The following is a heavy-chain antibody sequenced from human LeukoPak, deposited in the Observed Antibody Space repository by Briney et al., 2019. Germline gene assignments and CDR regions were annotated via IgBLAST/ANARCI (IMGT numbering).Heavy chain of an antibody. CDR1: GGTFSSYA. CDR3: AKAGGYSYGSAGSY. CDR2: IIPILGIA. J-gene: IGHJ4*02. V-gene: IGHV1-69*04. D-gene: IGHD5-18*01. Sequence: GASVKVSCKASGGTFSSYAISWVRQAPGQGLEWMGRIIPILGIANYAQKFQGRVTITADKSTSTAYMELSSLRSEDTAVYYCAKAGGYSYGSAGSYWGQGTLVTVSS.